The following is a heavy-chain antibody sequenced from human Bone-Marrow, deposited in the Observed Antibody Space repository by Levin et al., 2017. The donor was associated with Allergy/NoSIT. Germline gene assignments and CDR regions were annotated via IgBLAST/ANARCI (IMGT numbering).Heavy chain of an antibody. V-gene: IGHV3-9*01. J-gene: IGHJ3*02. Sequence: GGSLRLSCAASGFTFDDYAMHWVRQAPGKGLEWVSGISWNSGSIGYADSVKGRFTISRDNAKNSLYLQMNSLRAEDTALYYCAKDMGSYSSVTDAFDIWGQGTMVTVSS. CDR1: GFTFDDYA. D-gene: IGHD6-19*01. CDR2: ISWNSGSI. CDR3: AKDMGSYSSVTDAFDI.